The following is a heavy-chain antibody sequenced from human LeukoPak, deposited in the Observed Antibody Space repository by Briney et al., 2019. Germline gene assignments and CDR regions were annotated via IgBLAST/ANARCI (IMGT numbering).Heavy chain of an antibody. CDR1: GYTFTSYY. CDR2: INPSGGST. V-gene: IGHV1-46*01. Sequence: ASVKVSCKASGYTFTSYYMHWVRQTPGQGLEWMGIINPSGGSTSYAQKFQGRVTMTRDTSTSTVYMELSSLRSEDTAVYYCARAWRITMIVMDTAPLDYWGQGTLVTVSS. CDR3: ARAWRITMIVMDTAPLDY. D-gene: IGHD3-22*01. J-gene: IGHJ4*02.